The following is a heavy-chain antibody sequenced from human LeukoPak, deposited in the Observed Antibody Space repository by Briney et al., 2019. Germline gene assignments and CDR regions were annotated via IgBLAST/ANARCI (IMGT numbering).Heavy chain of an antibody. CDR1: GYTFTGYY. J-gene: IGHJ6*02. Sequence: ASVKVSCKASGYTFTGYYMHWVRQAPGQGLEWMGWINPNSGGTNYAQKFQGRVTMTRDTSISTAYMELGRLRSDDTAVYYCARDSPPYSSSWYDMYYYYYYGMDVWGQGTTVTVSS. CDR2: INPNSGGT. CDR3: ARDSPPYSSSWYDMYYYYYYGMDV. D-gene: IGHD6-13*01. V-gene: IGHV1-2*02.